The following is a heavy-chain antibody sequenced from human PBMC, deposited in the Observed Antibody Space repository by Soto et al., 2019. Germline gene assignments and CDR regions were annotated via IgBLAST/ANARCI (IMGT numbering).Heavy chain of an antibody. V-gene: IGHV1-18*01. CDR2: ISAYNGNT. Sequence: ASVKVSCKASGYTFTSYGISWVRQAPGQGLEWMGWISAYNGNTNYAQKLQGRVTMTTDTSTSTAYMELRSLRSDDTAVYYCARGRRSGYSYGYFDYSGQGTNLTVYS. D-gene: IGHD5-18*01. CDR3: ARGRRSGYSYGYFDY. CDR1: GYTFTSYG. J-gene: IGHJ4*02.